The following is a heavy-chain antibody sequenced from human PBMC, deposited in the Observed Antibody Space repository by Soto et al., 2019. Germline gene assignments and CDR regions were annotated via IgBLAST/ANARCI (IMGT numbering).Heavy chain of an antibody. CDR2: IWYDGSNK. CDR1: GFTFSSYG. D-gene: IGHD4-17*01. Sequence: GGSLRLSCAASGFTFSSYGMHWVRQAPGKGLEWVAVIWYDGSNKYYADSVKGRFTISRDNSKNTLYLQMNSLRAEDTAVYYCARDGDYCHYYYYGMDVWGQGSTVTVSS. CDR3: ARDGDYCHYYYYGMDV. J-gene: IGHJ6*02. V-gene: IGHV3-33*01.